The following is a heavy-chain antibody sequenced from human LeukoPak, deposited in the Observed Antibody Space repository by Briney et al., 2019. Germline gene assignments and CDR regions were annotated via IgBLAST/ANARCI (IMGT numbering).Heavy chain of an antibody. CDR2: ISSYNGDT. J-gene: IGHJ5*02. CDR3: ARQIGFATGVEGCPFDP. CDR1: GYSFRSSG. Sequence: GASVKVSCKASGYSFRSSGISWVRQAPGQGLEWMGWISSYNGDTKYAENLQGRVTLTTDTSSSTAYMELRSLRSDDTAVYYCARQIGFATGVEGCPFDPWGQGTLVTVSS. D-gene: IGHD3-10*01. V-gene: IGHV1-18*01.